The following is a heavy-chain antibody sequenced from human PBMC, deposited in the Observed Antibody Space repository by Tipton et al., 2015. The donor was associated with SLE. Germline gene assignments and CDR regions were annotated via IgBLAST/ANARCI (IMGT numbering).Heavy chain of an antibody. CDR2: LYISGST. V-gene: IGHV4-61*02. D-gene: IGHD7-27*01. J-gene: IGHJ4*02. CDR1: GDSITSGSYY. Sequence: TLSLTCTVSGDSITSGSYYWSWIRQAAGKGLEWIGRLYISGSTNINPSLKSRVTISIDTSKNQFSLKLSSVTAADTAVYYCARSRWGLLFDFWGQVTLVTVSS. CDR3: ARSRWGLLFDF.